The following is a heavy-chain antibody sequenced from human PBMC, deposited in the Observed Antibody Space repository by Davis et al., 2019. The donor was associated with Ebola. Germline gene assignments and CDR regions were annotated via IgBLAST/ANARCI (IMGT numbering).Heavy chain of an antibody. CDR1: GFTVSSNY. V-gene: IGHV3-53*01. D-gene: IGHD4-17*01. Sequence: PGGSLRLSCAASGFTVSSNYMSWVRQAPGKGLEWVSVIYSGGSTYYADSVKGRFTISRDNSKNTLYLQMNSLRAEDTAVYYRARDYGDYYYGMDVWGQGTTVTVSS. CDR3: ARDYGDYYYGMDV. CDR2: IYSGGST. J-gene: IGHJ6*02.